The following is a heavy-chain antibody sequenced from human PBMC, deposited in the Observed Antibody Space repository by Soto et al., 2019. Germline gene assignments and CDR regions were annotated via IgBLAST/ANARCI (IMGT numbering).Heavy chain of an antibody. CDR3: ARDGPGFGELYNWFDP. Sequence: QVQLQESGPGLVKPSQTLSLTCTVSGGSISSGGYYWSWIRQHPEKGLEWIGYIYYSGSTYYNPSLKSRVTISVDTSKNQFSLKLSSVTAADTAVYYCARDGPGFGELYNWFDPWGQGTLVTVSS. CDR1: GGSISSGGYY. V-gene: IGHV4-31*03. D-gene: IGHD3-10*01. CDR2: IYYSGST. J-gene: IGHJ5*02.